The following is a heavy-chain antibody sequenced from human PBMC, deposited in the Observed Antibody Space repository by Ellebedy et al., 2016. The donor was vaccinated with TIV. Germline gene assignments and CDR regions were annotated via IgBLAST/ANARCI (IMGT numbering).Heavy chain of an antibody. CDR1: GFTLGSFD. CDR2: ITTAGDT. CDR3: ARATGTSYSSNWHDIDY. D-gene: IGHD6-13*01. J-gene: IGHJ4*02. V-gene: IGHV3-13*01. Sequence: PGGSLRLSCAVSGFTLGSFDIHWVRQATGKGLEWVSGITTAGDTYYRGSVKGRFTVSRENAKNSVYLQRSSLRAGDTAVYYCARATGTSYSSNWHDIDYWGQGTQVTVSS.